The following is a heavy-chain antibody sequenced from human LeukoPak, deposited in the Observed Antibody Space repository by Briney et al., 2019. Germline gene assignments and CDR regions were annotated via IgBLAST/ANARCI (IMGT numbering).Heavy chain of an antibody. CDR1: GFTFSSYE. V-gene: IGHV3-48*03. CDR3: ARSVQWLPY. D-gene: IGHD6-19*01. CDR2: ISGSGTTM. J-gene: IGHJ4*02. Sequence: PSGGSLRLSCVASGFTFSSYEMNWLRRSPGKGLEWVSFISGSGTTMYYADSVKGRFTISRDNAKNSLYLQMNSLRAEDTAVYYCARSVQWLPYWGQGTLVTVSS.